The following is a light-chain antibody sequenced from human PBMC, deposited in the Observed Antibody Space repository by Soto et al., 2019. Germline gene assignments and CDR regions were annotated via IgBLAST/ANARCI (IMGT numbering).Light chain of an antibody. V-gene: IGLV2-11*01. J-gene: IGLJ2*01. CDR1: SSNVGSYNF. CDR2: DVS. Sequence: QSALTQPRSVSGSPGQSVTISCTGTSSNVGSYNFVSWYQQHPGKAPKFLIYDVSRRPSGVPDRFSGSRSGNTASLTISGLQAEDAADYYCCSYAGSYSLIFGGGTKLPVL. CDR3: CSYAGSYSLI.